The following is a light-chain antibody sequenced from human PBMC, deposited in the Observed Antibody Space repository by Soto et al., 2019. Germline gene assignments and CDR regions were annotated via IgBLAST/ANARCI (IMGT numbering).Light chain of an antibody. CDR3: HQRSNWLDT. V-gene: IGKV3-11*01. CDR1: QSVSSY. CDR2: DAS. Sequence: EIVMTQSPATLSVSPGERVSLSCRASQSVSSYLAWYQQKPGQPPRLLIYDASKRATGIPARFSGSGSGTDFTLTISSLEAEDFAVYYCHQRSNWLDTFGQGTRLE. J-gene: IGKJ5*01.